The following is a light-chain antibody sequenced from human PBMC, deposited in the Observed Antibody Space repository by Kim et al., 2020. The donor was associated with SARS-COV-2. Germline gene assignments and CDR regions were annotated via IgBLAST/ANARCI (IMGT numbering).Light chain of an antibody. CDR1: KFGDNY. CDR2: QDS. V-gene: IGLV3-1*01. CDR3: QAWDSSTGV. Sequence: PEQTGSITVSGDKFGDNYACWEQQKPGQPPVLVIYQDSKRPSGIPERFSGSNSGNTATLTISGTQAMDEADYYCQAWDSSTGVFGGGTQLTVL. J-gene: IGLJ3*02.